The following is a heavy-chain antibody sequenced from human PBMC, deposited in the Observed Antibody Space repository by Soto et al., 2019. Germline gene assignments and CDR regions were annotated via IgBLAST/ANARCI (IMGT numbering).Heavy chain of an antibody. V-gene: IGHV1-24*01. CDR3: ATDRVVVPAPPGYYYYYGMDV. Sequence: QVQLVQSGAEVKKPGASVKVSCKVSGYTLTELSMHWVRQAPGKGREWMGGFDPEDGETIYAQKFQGRVTMTEDTSKDTAYMELRSLRSEDTAVYYCATDRVVVPAPPGYYYYYGMDVWGQGTTVTVSS. CDR2: FDPEDGET. D-gene: IGHD2-2*01. J-gene: IGHJ6*02. CDR1: GYTLTELS.